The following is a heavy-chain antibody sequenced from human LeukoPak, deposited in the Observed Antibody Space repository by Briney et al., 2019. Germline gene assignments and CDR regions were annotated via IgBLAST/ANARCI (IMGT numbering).Heavy chain of an antibody. CDR1: GFTVSSDY. CDR2: IYSGGST. CDR3: ARDLETDISDAFDI. J-gene: IGHJ3*02. D-gene: IGHD3-9*01. Sequence: GGSLRLSCAASGFTVSSDYMSWVRQAPGKGLEWVSVIYSGGSTYYADSVKGRFTISRDESRNTLYLQMNSLRAEDTAVYYCARDLETDISDAFDIWGQGTMVTVSS. V-gene: IGHV3-66*01.